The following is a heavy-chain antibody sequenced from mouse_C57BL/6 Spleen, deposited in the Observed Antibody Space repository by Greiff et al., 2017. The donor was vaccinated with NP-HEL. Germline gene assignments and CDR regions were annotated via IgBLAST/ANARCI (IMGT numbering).Heavy chain of an antibody. D-gene: IGHD1-1*01. CDR2: IDPEDGDT. Sequence: EVKLVESGAELVRPGASVKLSCTASGFNIKDYYMHWVKQRPEQGLEWIGRIDPEDGDTEYAPKFQGKATMTADTSSNTAYLQLSSLTSEDTAVYYCTVITTVVGGYFDVWGTGTTVTVSS. J-gene: IGHJ1*03. V-gene: IGHV14-1*01. CDR1: GFNIKDYY. CDR3: TVITTVVGGYFDV.